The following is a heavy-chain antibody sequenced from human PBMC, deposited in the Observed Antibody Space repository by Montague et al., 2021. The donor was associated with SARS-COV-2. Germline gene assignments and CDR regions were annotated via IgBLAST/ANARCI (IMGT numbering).Heavy chain of an antibody. CDR1: GDSTRSSGYY. Sequence: SETLSLTCSVSGDSTRSSGYYWGWIRQLPGKGLEWIGTVYYSGSTSYNPSLKSRVTMPVDTSKNQFSLELRSVTAADTAVYYCARLGFVELWLNLGWFDPWGQGTLVTVSS. CDR2: VYYSGST. D-gene: IGHD3-16*02. V-gene: IGHV4-39*01. CDR3: ARLGFVELWLNLGWFDP. J-gene: IGHJ5*02.